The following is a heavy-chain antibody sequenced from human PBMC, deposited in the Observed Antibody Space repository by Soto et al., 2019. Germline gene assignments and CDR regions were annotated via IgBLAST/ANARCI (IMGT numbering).Heavy chain of an antibody. V-gene: IGHV1-2*04. J-gene: IGHJ6*02. Sequence: ASVKVSCKASGYTFTGYYMHWVRQAPGQGLEWMGWINPNSGGTNYAQKFQGWVTMTRDTSISTAYMELSRLRSDDTAVYYCATYLIAVAEHYYGMDVWGQGTTVTVSS. CDR1: GYTFTGYY. CDR3: ATYLIAVAEHYYGMDV. CDR2: INPNSGGT. D-gene: IGHD6-19*01.